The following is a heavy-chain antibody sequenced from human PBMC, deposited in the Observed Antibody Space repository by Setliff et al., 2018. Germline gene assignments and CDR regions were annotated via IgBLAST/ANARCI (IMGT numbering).Heavy chain of an antibody. CDR3: AKEFTVVVPAALALDV. V-gene: IGHV3-23*01. J-gene: IGHJ6*04. CDR2: ISGSSVDT. Sequence: GGSLRLSCAASGFTFSSYAMSWVRQAPGKGLEWVSTISGSSVDTYYVDSVKGRFTISRDNSKKTLYLQMNSLRAEDTAVYYCAKEFTVVVPAALALDVWGKGTTVTVSS. D-gene: IGHD2-2*01. CDR1: GFTFSSYA.